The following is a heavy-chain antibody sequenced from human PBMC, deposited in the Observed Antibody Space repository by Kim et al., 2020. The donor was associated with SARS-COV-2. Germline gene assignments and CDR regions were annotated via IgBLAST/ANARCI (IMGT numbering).Heavy chain of an antibody. Sequence: LKSRVTISVDTSKNQFSLKLSSVTAADTAVYYCARGGSSSWYEGNWFDPWGQGTLVTVSS. J-gene: IGHJ5*02. D-gene: IGHD6-13*01. V-gene: IGHV4-39*07. CDR3: ARGGSSSWYEGNWFDP.